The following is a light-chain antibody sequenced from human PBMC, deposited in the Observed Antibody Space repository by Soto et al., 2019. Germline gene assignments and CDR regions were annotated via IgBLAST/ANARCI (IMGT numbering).Light chain of an antibody. Sequence: QSAPTQPASVSGSPGQSITISCIGTSSDVGGYNYVSWYQQHPGKAPKLMIYEVSNRPSGVSNRFSGSKSGNTASLTISGLQAEDEADYYCNSYTKSSTLNWVFGGGTKLTVL. CDR3: NSYTKSSTLNWV. CDR1: SSDVGGYNY. CDR2: EVS. V-gene: IGLV2-14*01. J-gene: IGLJ3*02.